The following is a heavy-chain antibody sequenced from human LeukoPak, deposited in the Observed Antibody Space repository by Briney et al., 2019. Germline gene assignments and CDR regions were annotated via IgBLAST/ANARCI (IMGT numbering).Heavy chain of an antibody. CDR3: ARVETYSKYVFDF. J-gene: IGHJ4*02. V-gene: IGHV1-2*02. D-gene: IGHD4-11*01. Sequence: NFKGRVTMTSDASINAAYMELSSLRPDDTAVYYCARVETYSKYVFDFWGQGTLVTVSS.